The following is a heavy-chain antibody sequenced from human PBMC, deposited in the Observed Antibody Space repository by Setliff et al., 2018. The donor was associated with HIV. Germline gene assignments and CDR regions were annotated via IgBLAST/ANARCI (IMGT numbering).Heavy chain of an antibody. Sequence: ETLSLTCAVSGYSMSSGYYWGWIRQPPGKGLEWIGNVYHTGSTYYNPSLKSRVTISVDTSKNQFSLKLSSVIAADTAVYYCARHAAGPDGPFDYWGQGTLVTVSS. J-gene: IGHJ4*02. CDR1: GYSMSSGYY. D-gene: IGHD2-2*01. CDR3: ARHAAGPDGPFDY. CDR2: VYHTGST. V-gene: IGHV4-38-2*01.